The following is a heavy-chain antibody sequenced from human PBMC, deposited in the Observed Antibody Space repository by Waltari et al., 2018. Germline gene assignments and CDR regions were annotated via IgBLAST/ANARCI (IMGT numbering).Heavy chain of an antibody. CDR3: ARDPPGIAAAGPS. CDR1: GYTFTGYY. J-gene: IGHJ5*02. Sequence: QVQLVQSGAEVKKPGASVKVSCKASGYTFTGYYMHWVRRAPGQGLEWMGRINPNSGGTNYAQKFQGRVTMTRDTSISTAYMELSRLRSDDTAVYYCARDPPGIAAAGPSWGQGTLVTVSS. CDR2: INPNSGGT. D-gene: IGHD6-13*01. V-gene: IGHV1-2*06.